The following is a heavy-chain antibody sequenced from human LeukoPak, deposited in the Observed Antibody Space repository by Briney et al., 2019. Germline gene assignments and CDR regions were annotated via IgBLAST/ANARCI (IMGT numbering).Heavy chain of an antibody. CDR2: FDPEDGET. CDR1: GYTLTELS. CDR3: ATGGLGYDYVWGSYRPPNFDY. J-gene: IGHJ4*02. D-gene: IGHD3-16*02. V-gene: IGHV1-24*01. Sequence: GASVKVSCKVSGYTLTELSMHWVRQAPGKGLEWMGGFDPEDGETIYAQKFQGRVTMTEDTSTDTAYMELSSLRSEDTAVYYCATGGLGYDYVWGSYRPPNFDYWGRGTLVTVSS.